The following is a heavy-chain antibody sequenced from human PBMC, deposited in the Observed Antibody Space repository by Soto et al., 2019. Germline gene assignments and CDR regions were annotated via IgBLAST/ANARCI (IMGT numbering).Heavy chain of an antibody. J-gene: IGHJ3*02. CDR2: ISAYNGNT. V-gene: IGHV1-18*01. D-gene: IGHD2-2*01. CDR1: GYTFTSYG. Sequence: ASVKVSCKASGYTFTSYGISWVRQAPGQGLEWMGWISAYNGNTNYAQKLQGSVTMTTDTSTSTAYMELRSLRSDDTAVYYCARDLLEVVPAAFDAVEIWGQGTMVTVS. CDR3: ARDLLEVVPAAFDAVEI.